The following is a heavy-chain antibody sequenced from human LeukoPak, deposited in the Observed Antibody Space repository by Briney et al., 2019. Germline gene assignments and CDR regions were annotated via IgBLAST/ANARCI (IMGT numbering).Heavy chain of an antibody. CDR1: GYTFTSCG. V-gene: IGHV1-18*01. CDR3: ARDLIVVVTADDAFDI. J-gene: IGHJ3*02. Sequence: APVKVSCKASGYTFTSCGISWVRQAPGQGLEWMGWISAYNGNTNYAQKLQGRVTMTTDTSTSTAYMELRSLRSDDTAVYYCARDLIVVVTADDAFDIWGQGTMVTVSS. D-gene: IGHD2-21*02. CDR2: ISAYNGNT.